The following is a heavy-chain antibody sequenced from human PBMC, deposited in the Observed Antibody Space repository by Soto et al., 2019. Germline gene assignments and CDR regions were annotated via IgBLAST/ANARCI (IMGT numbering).Heavy chain of an antibody. CDR3: VHRRGLTVAGHQQNYYYNYMDV. CDR1: GFSLSTSGVG. CDR2: IYWDDDK. J-gene: IGHJ6*03. V-gene: IGHV2-5*02. Sequence: SGPTLVNPTQTLTLTCTFSGFSLSTSGVGVGWIRQPPGEALEWLALIYWDDDKRYSPSLKSRLTITKDTSKNQVVLTMTNMDPVDTATYYCVHRRGLTVAGHQQNYYYNYMDVWGKGTTVTVSS. D-gene: IGHD6-19*01.